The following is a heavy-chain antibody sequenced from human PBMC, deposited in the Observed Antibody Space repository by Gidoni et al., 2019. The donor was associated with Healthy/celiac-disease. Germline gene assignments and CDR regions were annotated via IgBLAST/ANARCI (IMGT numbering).Heavy chain of an antibody. V-gene: IGHV4-39*01. CDR2: IYYSGST. Sequence: QLQLQESGPGLVKPSETLSLTCTVSGGSISSSSYYWGWIRQPPGKGLEWIGSIYYSGSTYYNPSLKSRVTISVDTSKNQFSLKLSSVTAADTAVYYCASRRGGMIVVVPFDYWGQGTLVTVSS. CDR1: GGSISSSSYY. D-gene: IGHD3-22*01. CDR3: ASRRGGMIVVVPFDY. J-gene: IGHJ4*02.